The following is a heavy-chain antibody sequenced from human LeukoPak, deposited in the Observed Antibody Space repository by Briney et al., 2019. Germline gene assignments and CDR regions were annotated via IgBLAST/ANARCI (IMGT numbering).Heavy chain of an antibody. CDR1: GFTFSSYS. J-gene: IGHJ3*02. CDR3: AKDLREYTSYPRNAFHI. Sequence: GGSLRLSCAASGFTFSSYSMIWVRQAPGKGLEWVSTISSSGGYTYYADSVKGRFTISRDNSKNTLYLLLNSLRAEDTAVYYCAKDLREYTSYPRNAFHIWGQGTMVTVSS. D-gene: IGHD6-6*01. CDR2: ISSSGGYT. V-gene: IGHV3-23*01.